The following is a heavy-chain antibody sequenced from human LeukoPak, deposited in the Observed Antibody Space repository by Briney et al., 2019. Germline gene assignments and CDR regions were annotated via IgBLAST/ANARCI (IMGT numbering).Heavy chain of an antibody. V-gene: IGHV4-59*01. J-gene: IGHJ3*02. CDR1: GGSISSYY. Sequence: SSETLSLTCTVSGGSISSYYWSWIRQPPGKGLEWIGYIYYSGSTNYNPSLKSRVTISVDTSKNQFSLKLSSVTAADTAVYYCARVRYCSSTSCPDAFDIWGQGTMVTVSS. CDR3: ARVRYCSSTSCPDAFDI. D-gene: IGHD2-2*01. CDR2: IYYSGST.